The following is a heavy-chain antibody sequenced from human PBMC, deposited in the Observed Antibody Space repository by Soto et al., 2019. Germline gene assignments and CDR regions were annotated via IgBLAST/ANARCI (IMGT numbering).Heavy chain of an antibody. J-gene: IGHJ6*02. D-gene: IGHD5-18*01. V-gene: IGHV4-39*01. CDR3: ARHPVDTAMDHYYYYGMDV. CDR2: IYYSGTT. Sequence: WDTLSLTCTVSGCSIRVSSYSWGWIRQPTGKGVEWIGSIYYSGTTYYNPSLKSRVTISVDTSKNQFSLKLSSVTAADTAVYYCARHPVDTAMDHYYYYGMDVWGQGTTVTVSS. CDR1: GCSIRVSSYS.